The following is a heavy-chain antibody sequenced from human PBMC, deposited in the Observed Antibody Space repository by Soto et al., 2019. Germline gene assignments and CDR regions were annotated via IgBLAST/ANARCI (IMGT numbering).Heavy chain of an antibody. Sequence: ISSYYWSWIRQPPGKGLEWIGYIYYSGSTNYNPSLKSRVTISVDTSKNQFSLKLSSVTAADTAVYYCASIWSGYYTDAFDIWGQGTMVTVSS. V-gene: IGHV4-59*08. CDR1: ISSYY. J-gene: IGHJ3*02. CDR3: ASIWSGYYTDAFDI. D-gene: IGHD3-3*01. CDR2: IYYSGST.